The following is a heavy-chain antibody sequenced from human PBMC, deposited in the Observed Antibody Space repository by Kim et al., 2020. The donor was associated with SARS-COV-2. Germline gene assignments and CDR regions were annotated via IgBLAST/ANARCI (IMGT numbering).Heavy chain of an antibody. CDR2: ISAGTGNT. D-gene: IGHD3-10*01. Sequence: ASVKVSCKASGYSFINHAISWVRQAPGQGLQWMGWISAGTGNTNYAQEFQGRVTLTTDTSTETAYMELTSLRSDDTAIYFCARIMGVVRRPWTDYWGEGTLVTVSS. CDR3: ARIMGVVRRPWTDY. CDR1: GYSFINHA. J-gene: IGHJ4*02. V-gene: IGHV1-18*01.